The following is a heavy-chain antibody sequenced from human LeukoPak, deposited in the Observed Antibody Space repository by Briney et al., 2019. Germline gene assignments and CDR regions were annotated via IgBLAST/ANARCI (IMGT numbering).Heavy chain of an antibody. CDR3: TTDPLYCSSTSCHDY. CDR1: GFTFSNAW. CDR2: IKSKTDGGTT. J-gene: IGHJ4*02. D-gene: IGHD2-2*01. V-gene: IGHV3-15*01. Sequence: GGSLRLSCAASGFTFSNAWMSWVRQAPGKGLEWVGRIKSKTDGGTTDYAAPVKGRFTISRDDSKNTLYLQMNSLKTENTAVYYRTTDPLYCSSTSCHDYWGQGTLVTVSS.